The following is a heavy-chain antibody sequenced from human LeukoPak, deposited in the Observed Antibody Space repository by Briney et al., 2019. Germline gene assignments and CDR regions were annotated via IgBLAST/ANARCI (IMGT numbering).Heavy chain of an antibody. J-gene: IGHJ5*02. CDR3: ARGAYDYGDYYWFDP. Sequence: SGTLSLTCAVSVGSLSSDGFSGRWTRQPPGKALEWLGYIYHSGSTYYNPSLKSRVTISVDRSKNQFSMKLSSVTAADTAVYYCARGAYDYGDYYWFDPWGQGTLVTVSS. D-gene: IGHD4-17*01. CDR1: VGSLSSDGFS. V-gene: IGHV4-30-2*01. CDR2: IYHSGST.